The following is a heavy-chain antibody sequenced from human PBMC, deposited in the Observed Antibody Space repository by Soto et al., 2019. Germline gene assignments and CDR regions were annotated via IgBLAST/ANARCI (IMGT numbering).Heavy chain of an antibody. CDR3: AREDPSIYYILTGHFDH. D-gene: IGHD3-9*01. J-gene: IGHJ4*02. Sequence: QVQLQESGPGLVKPPETLSLTCTVSGGSMSNYYWSWLRQPAGKGLEWIGRIYTTGSTHYNPSLMSRFTLSIDMSKNQFSMKLNSVTAVYTAVYYWAREDPSIYYILTGHFDHWGQGTQVTFSS. V-gene: IGHV4-4*07. CDR1: GGSMSNYY. CDR2: IYTTGST.